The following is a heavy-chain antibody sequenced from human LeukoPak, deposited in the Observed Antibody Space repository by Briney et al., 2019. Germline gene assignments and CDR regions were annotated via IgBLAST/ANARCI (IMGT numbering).Heavy chain of an antibody. D-gene: IGHD6-13*01. CDR1: GFTFSSYG. Sequence: PGGSLRLSCAASGFTFSSYGMHWVRQAPGKGLEWVAVISYDGSNKYFADSVKGRFTISRDNSKNTLYLQMNSLRAEDTAVYYCARDLAAAGNDFWGQGTLVTVSS. CDR2: ISYDGSNK. V-gene: IGHV3-30*03. CDR3: ARDLAAAGNDF. J-gene: IGHJ4*02.